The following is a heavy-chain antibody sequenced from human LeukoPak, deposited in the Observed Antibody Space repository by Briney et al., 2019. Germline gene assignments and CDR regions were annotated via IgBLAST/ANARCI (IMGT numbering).Heavy chain of an antibody. Sequence: GGSLRLSCAASGFTFSSYWMHWVRHAPGKGLVWVSRINSDGSSTSYADSVKGRFTISRDNAKNTLYLQMNSLRAEDTAVYYCARDGGSYYFDYWGQGTLVTVSS. CDR2: INSDGSST. J-gene: IGHJ4*02. V-gene: IGHV3-74*01. CDR1: GFTFSSYW. D-gene: IGHD1-26*01. CDR3: ARDGGSYYFDY.